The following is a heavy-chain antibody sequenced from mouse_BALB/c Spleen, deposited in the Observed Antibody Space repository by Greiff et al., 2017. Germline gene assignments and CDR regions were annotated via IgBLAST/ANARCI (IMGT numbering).Heavy chain of an antibody. Sequence: LVEPGASVKISCKATGYTFSSYWIEWVKQRPGHGLEWIGEILPGSGSTNYNEKFKGKATFTADTSSNTAYMQLSSLTSEDSAVYYCARGGYTGKRFAYWGLGTLVTVSA. V-gene: IGHV1-9*01. J-gene: IGHJ3*01. CDR1: GYTFSSYW. CDR2: ILPGSGST. D-gene: IGHD2-2*01. CDR3: ARGGYTGKRFAY.